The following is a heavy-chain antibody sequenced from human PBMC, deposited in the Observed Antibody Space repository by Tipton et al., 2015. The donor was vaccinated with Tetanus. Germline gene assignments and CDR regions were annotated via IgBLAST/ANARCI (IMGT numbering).Heavy chain of an antibody. V-gene: IGHV3-30*04. CDR3: ARGQATGDPDDYYYGMDV. Sequence: SLRLSCTASGFTFDTYTMHWVRQAPGKGLEWVAVTSHDGSNRHYADSVKGRFTVSRDNSKNTLYLQMNSLRAEETAVFYCARGQATGDPDDYYYGMDVWALGTPLTVSS. D-gene: IGHD3-10*01. CDR1: GFTFDTYT. J-gene: IGHJ6*02. CDR2: TSHDGSNR.